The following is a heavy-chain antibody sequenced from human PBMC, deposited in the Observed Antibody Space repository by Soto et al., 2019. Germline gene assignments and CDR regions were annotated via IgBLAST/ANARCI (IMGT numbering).Heavy chain of an antibody. CDR1: GYTFTSYA. Sequence: ASVKVSCTASGYTFTSYAMHWVRQAPGQRLEWMGWINAGNGNTKYSQKFQGRVTITRDTSASTAYMELSSLRSEDTAVYYCASGYSYGPGAFDIRGQGAMVTVSS. D-gene: IGHD5-18*01. V-gene: IGHV1-3*01. CDR3: ASGYSYGPGAFDI. CDR2: INAGNGNT. J-gene: IGHJ3*02.